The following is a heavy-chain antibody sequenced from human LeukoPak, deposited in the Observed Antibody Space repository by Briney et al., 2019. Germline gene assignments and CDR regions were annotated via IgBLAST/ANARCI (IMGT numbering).Heavy chain of an antibody. CDR3: ARVQWLAPQYYFDY. D-gene: IGHD6-19*01. CDR1: GGSFSGYY. Sequence: SETLSLTCAVYGGSFSGYYWSWIRQPAGKGLEWIGRIYSSENTNYNPSLKSRVTMSIDTSKNQFSLKLTSVTAADTAVYYCARVQWLAPQYYFDYWGQGTLVTVSS. CDR2: IYSSENT. J-gene: IGHJ4*02. V-gene: IGHV4-59*10.